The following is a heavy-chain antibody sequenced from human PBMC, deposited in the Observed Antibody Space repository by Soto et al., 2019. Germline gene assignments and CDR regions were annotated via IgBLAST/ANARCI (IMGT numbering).Heavy chain of an antibody. CDR1: VYTFFTYD. CDR3: ARHHGPTTSENWFDP. D-gene: IGHD5-12*01. J-gene: IGHJ5*02. CDR2: ISTYSGDT. V-gene: IGHV1-18*01. Sequence: QVHLVQSGVEVKTPGAAVKVSCQASVYTFFTYDISWLRQAPGQGLEWMGWISTYSGDTKYAQKFQGRVTMTTDTSTTTAYLELRSLRSDDTAVYYCARHHGPTTSENWFDPWGQGTLVTVSS.